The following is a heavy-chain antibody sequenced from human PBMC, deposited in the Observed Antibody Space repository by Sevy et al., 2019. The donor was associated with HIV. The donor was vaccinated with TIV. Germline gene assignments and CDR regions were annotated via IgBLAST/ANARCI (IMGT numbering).Heavy chain of an antibody. CDR3: RYSYGPFDY. J-gene: IGHJ4*02. CDR2: IKSKTDGGKT. CDR1: GFTFSNAW. V-gene: IGHV3-15*01. Sequence: GGSLRLSCAASGFTFSNAWMSWVRQAPGKGLEWVGRIKSKTDGGKTDYAAPVKGRFTISGDDSKNTLYLQMNSLKTEDTAVYYCRYSYGPFDYWGQGTLVTVSS. D-gene: IGHD5-18*01.